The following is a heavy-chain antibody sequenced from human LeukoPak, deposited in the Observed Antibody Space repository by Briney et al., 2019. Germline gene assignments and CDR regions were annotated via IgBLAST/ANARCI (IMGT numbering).Heavy chain of an antibody. V-gene: IGHV3-53*01. D-gene: IGHD6-13*01. CDR3: AGGTPNIAAAVDP. CDR2: LYRGGTS. Sequence: GGSLRLSCAASGFTVSTNYMSWVRQAPGKVLEWVSVLYRGGTSYYTDSVKGRFTISRDNSKNTLFLQMNSLRVEDTAVYYCAGGTPNIAAAVDPWGQGTLVTVSS. CDR1: GFTVSTNY. J-gene: IGHJ5*02.